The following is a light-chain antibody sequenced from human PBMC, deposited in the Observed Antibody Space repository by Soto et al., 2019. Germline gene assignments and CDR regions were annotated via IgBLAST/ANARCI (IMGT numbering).Light chain of an antibody. J-gene: IGLJ1*01. Sequence: QSVLTQPPSASGTPGQRIIISCSGSTSNIESHSVNWYQQVPGTAPKLLIVTNNQRPSGVPDRFSGSKSGASTPLAISGLQSEDEATYYCATWDDSRKGVFGTGTKVTVL. CDR2: TNN. V-gene: IGLV1-44*01. CDR1: TSNIESHS. CDR3: ATWDDSRKGV.